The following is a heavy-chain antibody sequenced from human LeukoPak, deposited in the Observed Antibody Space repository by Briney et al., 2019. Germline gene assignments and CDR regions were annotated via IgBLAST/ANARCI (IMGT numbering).Heavy chain of an antibody. J-gene: IGHJ5*02. CDR3: AKEGDIVVVVDATAPNWFDP. V-gene: IGHV3-23*01. CDR2: ISGSGGST. Sequence: GGSLRLSCAASGFTFSSYAMSWVRQAPGKGLEWVSPISGSGGSTYYADSVKGRFTISRDNSKNTLYLQMNSLRAEDTAVYYCAKEGDIVVVVDATAPNWFDPWGQGTLVTVSS. CDR1: GFTFSSYA. D-gene: IGHD2-15*01.